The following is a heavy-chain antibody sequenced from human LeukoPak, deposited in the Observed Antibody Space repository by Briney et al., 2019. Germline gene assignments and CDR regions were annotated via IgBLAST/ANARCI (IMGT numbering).Heavy chain of an antibody. V-gene: IGHV3-33*01. CDR3: ARDKAAAYYYDSSGYSGLAH. D-gene: IGHD3-22*01. CDR2: IWSDGSYK. CDR1: GFTFSSYG. J-gene: IGHJ1*01. Sequence: GGSLRLSCAASGFTFSSYGMHWVRQAPGKGLEWVAVIWSDGSYKNYADSVKGRFIISRDNSKNTLYLQMISLRAEDTAVYYCARDKAAAYYYDSSGYSGLAHWGQGTLVTVSS.